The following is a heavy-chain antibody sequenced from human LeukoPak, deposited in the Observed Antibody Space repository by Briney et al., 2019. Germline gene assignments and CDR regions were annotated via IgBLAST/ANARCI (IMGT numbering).Heavy chain of an antibody. V-gene: IGHV1-46*01. D-gene: IGHD4-17*01. Sequence: PGASVKVSCKASGSTFTSYYMHWVRQAPGQGLEWMGIINPSGGSTSYAQKFQGRVTMTRDTSTSTVYMELSSLRSEDTAVYYCARGGGYYGDPEYYYYMDVWGKGTTVTVSS. CDR2: INPSGGST. J-gene: IGHJ6*03. CDR3: ARGGGYYGDPEYYYYMDV. CDR1: GSTFTSYY.